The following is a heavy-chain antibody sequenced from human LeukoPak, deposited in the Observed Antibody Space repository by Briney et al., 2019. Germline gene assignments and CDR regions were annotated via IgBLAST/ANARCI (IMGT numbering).Heavy chain of an antibody. CDR3: ARLYYYDSSGYPPPHYYYYMDV. V-gene: IGHV4-4*07. CDR1: GGSISSYY. CDR2: IYTSGST. D-gene: IGHD3-22*01. J-gene: IGHJ6*03. Sequence: TSETLSLTCTVSGGSISSYYWSWIRQPAGKGLEWIGRIYTSGSTNYNPSLKSRVTMSVDTSKNQFSLKLSSVTAADTAVYYCARLYYYDSSGYPPPHYYYYMDVWGKGTMVTVSS.